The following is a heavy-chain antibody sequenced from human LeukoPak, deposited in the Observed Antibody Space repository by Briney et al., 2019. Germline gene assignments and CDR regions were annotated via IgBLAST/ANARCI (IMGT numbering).Heavy chain of an antibody. CDR2: ISSSSSYI. D-gene: IGHD6-13*01. CDR1: GFTFSSYS. V-gene: IGHV3-21*01. CDR3: ARVGIAAAGTPDFDY. Sequence: GGSLRLSCAASGFTFSSYSMNWVRQAPGKGLEWVSSISSSSSYIYYADSVKGRFTISRDNAKDSLYLQMNSLRAEDTAVYYCARVGIAAAGTPDFDYWGQGTLVTVSS. J-gene: IGHJ4*02.